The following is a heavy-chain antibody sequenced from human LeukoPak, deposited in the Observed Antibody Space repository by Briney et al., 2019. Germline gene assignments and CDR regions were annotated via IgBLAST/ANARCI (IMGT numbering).Heavy chain of an antibody. CDR3: ARDRLGYCSGGSCYWAHFDY. CDR1: GFTFSSYA. Sequence: GGSLRLSCAASGFTFSSYAMHWVRQAPGKGLEWVAVISYDGSNKHYADSVKGRFTISRDNSKNTLYLQMNSLRAEDTAVYYCARDRLGYCSGGSCYWAHFDYWGQGTLVTVSS. CDR2: ISYDGSNK. D-gene: IGHD2-15*01. V-gene: IGHV3-30-3*01. J-gene: IGHJ4*02.